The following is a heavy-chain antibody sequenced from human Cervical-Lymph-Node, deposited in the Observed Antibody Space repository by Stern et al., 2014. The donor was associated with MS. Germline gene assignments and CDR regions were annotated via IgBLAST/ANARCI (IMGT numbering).Heavy chain of an antibody. V-gene: IGHV3-21*01. CDR3: ATLSMTTVRN. CDR2: ISSSSSFI. J-gene: IGHJ1*01. Sequence: VQLVESGGGLVKPGGSLRLSCAASGFTFSSYSMNWVRQAPGKGLAWVSSISSSSSFIYYADSVKGRFTISRDNAKNSLYLQMNSLRAEDTAVYYCATLSMTTVRNWGQGTLVTVSS. CDR1: GFTFSSYS. D-gene: IGHD4-17*01.